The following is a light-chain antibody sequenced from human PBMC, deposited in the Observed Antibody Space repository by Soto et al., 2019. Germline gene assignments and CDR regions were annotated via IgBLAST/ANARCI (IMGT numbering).Light chain of an antibody. CDR3: QQYDTYPWT. J-gene: IGKJ1*01. V-gene: IGKV1-5*01. Sequence: DIQLTQSPSTLSASVGDRVIITCRASRSVGRCLAWYQQKPGKAPNLLIYDASTLKSGVPSRFSGSGSGTEFTLTISSLQPDDFATYYCQQYDTYPWTFGQGTKVDI. CDR2: DAS. CDR1: RSVGRC.